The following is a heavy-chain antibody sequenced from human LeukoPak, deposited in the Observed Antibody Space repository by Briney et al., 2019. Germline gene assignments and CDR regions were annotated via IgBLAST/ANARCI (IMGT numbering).Heavy chain of an antibody. V-gene: IGHV1-24*01. CDR3: ATDRFRHPAAFDY. Sequence: ASVKVSCKVSGYTLTELSMHWVRQAPGKGVEWMGGFDPEDGETIYAQKFQGRVTMTEDTSTDTAYMELSSLRSEDTAVYYCATDRFRHPAAFDYWGQGTLATVSS. D-gene: IGHD2-2*01. CDR2: FDPEDGET. CDR1: GYTLTELS. J-gene: IGHJ4*02.